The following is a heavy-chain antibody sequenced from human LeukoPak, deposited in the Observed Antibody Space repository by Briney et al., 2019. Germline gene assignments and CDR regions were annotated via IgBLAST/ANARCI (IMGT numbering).Heavy chain of an antibody. V-gene: IGHV4-39*01. Sequence: PSETLSLTCSVPGGSISSSTYYWGWIRQSPVKGLEWIGSINYSGSTFYNPSLKSRVAMSVDMFNNQFSLKLTSVTATDTAVYYCASGIDARSDSSVWGQGTLVTVSS. CDR2: INYSGST. D-gene: IGHD6-19*01. J-gene: IGHJ4*02. CDR1: GGSISSSTYY. CDR3: ASGIDARSDSSV.